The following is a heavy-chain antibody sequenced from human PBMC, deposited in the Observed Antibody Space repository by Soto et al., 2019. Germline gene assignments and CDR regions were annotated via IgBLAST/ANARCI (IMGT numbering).Heavy chain of an antibody. J-gene: IGHJ3*02. D-gene: IGHD2-21*02. Sequence: EVQLLESGGGLVQPGGSLRLSCAASGFTFSSYAMSWVRQAPGKGLEWVSAISGSGASTYYADSVKGRFTISRDHSKNTLYLQMNILRAEDPAVYYCAKDLAYCGGDYYWGLWDAFDIWGQGTMVTVSS. CDR3: AKDLAYCGGDYYWGLWDAFDI. CDR2: ISGSGAST. V-gene: IGHV3-23*01. CDR1: GFTFSSYA.